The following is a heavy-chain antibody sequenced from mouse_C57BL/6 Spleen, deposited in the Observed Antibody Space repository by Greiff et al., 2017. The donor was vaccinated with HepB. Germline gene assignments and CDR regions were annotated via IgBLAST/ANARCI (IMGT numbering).Heavy chain of an antibody. CDR1: GFTFSDAW. J-gene: IGHJ1*03. D-gene: IGHD1-1*01. CDR2: IRNKANNHAT. CDR3: TRSTTVVARYFDV. Sequence: EVKLEESGGGLVQPGGSMKLSCAASGFTFSDAWMDWVRQSPEKGLEWVAEIRNKANNHATYYAESVKGRFTISRDDSKSSVYLQMNSLRAEDTGIYYCTRSTTVVARYFDVWGTGTTVTVSS. V-gene: IGHV6-6*01.